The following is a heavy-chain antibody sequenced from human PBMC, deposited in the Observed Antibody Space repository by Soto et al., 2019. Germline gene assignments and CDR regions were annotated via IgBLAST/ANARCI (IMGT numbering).Heavy chain of an antibody. CDR1: GFTFITSG. J-gene: IGHJ4*02. CDR3: AKENPAVAL. CDR2: ITYAGRDQ. Sequence: QVQLVESGGGVVQPGRSLRLSCVASGFTFITSGMHWVRQAPGKGLEWVAIITYAGRDQPYADSVKGRFTISRDNSRNTLYLLMNSLTIDDTAVYYCAKENPAVALWGQGTLVTVSS. V-gene: IGHV3-30*18.